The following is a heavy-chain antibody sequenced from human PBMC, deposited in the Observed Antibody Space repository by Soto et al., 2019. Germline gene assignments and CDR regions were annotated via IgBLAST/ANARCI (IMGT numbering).Heavy chain of an antibody. Sequence: ASVKVSCKTFGYTFINYGISWVRQAPGEGLEWLGWISGYNGNTNSAQKVQGRVTMSTDTSTSTAYMELRSLRSDDTAVYYCARSGAALTTHLDSWGQGTLVTVSS. CDR3: ARSGAALTTHLDS. CDR2: ISGYNGNT. D-gene: IGHD6-19*01. CDR1: GYTFINYG. V-gene: IGHV1-18*01. J-gene: IGHJ4*02.